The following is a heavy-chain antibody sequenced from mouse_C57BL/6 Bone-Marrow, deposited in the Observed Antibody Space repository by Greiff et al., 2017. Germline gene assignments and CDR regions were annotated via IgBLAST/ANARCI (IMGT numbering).Heavy chain of an antibody. J-gene: IGHJ4*01. CDR2: INPYNGGT. D-gene: IGHD4-1*01. Sequence: EVQLKESGPVLVKPGASVKMSCKASGYTFTDYYMNWVKQSHGKSLEWIGVINPYNGGTSYNQKFKGKATLTVDKSSSTAYMELNSLTSEDSAVYYCARETGPMDYWGRGTSVTVSS. V-gene: IGHV1-19*01. CDR1: GYTFTDYY. CDR3: ARETGPMDY.